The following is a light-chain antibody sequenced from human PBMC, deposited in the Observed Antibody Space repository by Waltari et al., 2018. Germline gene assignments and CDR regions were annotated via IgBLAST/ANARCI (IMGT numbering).Light chain of an antibody. J-gene: IGLJ3*02. CDR1: SGHSSNL. CDR2: VNSDGIH. Sequence: QLVLTQSPSASASLGASVKLTCTLSSGHSSNLIAWHQQQPEKGPRYLKKVNSDGIHSKGDEIPDRFSGSSPGAGRYLTISSLQSEDEADYYCQTGGHGTWVFGGGTKLTGL. V-gene: IGLV4-69*01. CDR3: QTGGHGTWV.